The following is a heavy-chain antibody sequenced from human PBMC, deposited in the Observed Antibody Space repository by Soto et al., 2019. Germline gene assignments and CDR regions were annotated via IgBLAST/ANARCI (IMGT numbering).Heavy chain of an antibody. V-gene: IGHV4-34*01. CDR3: ARGPRGDIVVVPAAIPFDY. CDR1: GGSFIGYY. D-gene: IGHD2-2*01. J-gene: IGHJ4*02. Sequence: SETLSLTCAVYGGSFIGYYWSWIRQPPGKGLEWIGEINHSGSTNYNPSLKSRVTISVDTSKNQFSLKLSSVTAADTAVYYCARGPRGDIVVVPAAIPFDYWGQGTLVTVSS. CDR2: INHSGST.